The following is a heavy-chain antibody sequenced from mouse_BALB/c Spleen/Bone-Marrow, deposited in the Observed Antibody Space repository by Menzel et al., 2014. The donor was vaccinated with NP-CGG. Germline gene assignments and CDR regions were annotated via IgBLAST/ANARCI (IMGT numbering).Heavy chain of an antibody. D-gene: IGHD2-3*01. CDR1: GYKFNDYN. V-gene: IGHV1S29*02. CDR2: IYPYNGGT. Sequence: VQLQQSGPELVKPGASVKISCKASGYKFNDYNMHWVKQSHGKSLEWIGYIYPYNGGTGYNQKFKSKATLTVDNSSSTAYMELRSLTSEDSAVYYCARGYSWYIDVWGAGTTVTVSS. CDR3: ARGYSWYIDV. J-gene: IGHJ1*01.